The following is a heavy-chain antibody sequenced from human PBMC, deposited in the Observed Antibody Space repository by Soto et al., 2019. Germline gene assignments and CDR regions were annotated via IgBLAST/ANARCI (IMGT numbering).Heavy chain of an antibody. J-gene: IGHJ6*02. Sequence: PGESLKISCKGSGYSFTTYWIGWVRQMPGKGLEWMGIIYPGDSDTRYSPSFQGQVTISADKSIRTAYLQWSSLKASDTAMYYCARGDYDILNGYYKSYYGMDVWGQGTTVTVSS. CDR3: ARGDYDILNGYYKSYYGMDV. D-gene: IGHD3-9*01. CDR1: GYSFTTYW. V-gene: IGHV5-51*01. CDR2: IYPGDSDT.